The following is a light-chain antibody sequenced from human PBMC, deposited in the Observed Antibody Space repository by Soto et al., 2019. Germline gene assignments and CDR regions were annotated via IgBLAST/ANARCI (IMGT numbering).Light chain of an antibody. V-gene: IGLV1-36*01. Sequence: QSVLTQPPSVSEAPRQRVTISCSGSSSNIGNNAVNWYQQLPGKAPKLLIYYDDLLPSGVSDRFSGSKSGTSASLAISWLQSEDEADYYCAAWDDSLNGGVFGGGTKVTVL. CDR3: AAWDDSLNGGV. J-gene: IGLJ3*02. CDR2: YDD. CDR1: SSNIGNNA.